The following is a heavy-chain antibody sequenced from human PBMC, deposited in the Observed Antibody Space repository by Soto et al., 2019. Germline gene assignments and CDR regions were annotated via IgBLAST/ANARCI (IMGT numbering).Heavy chain of an antibody. Sequence: QVQLVQSGAEVKKPGASVKVSCKASGYTFTSYYMHWVRQAPGQGLEWMGIINPSGGSTSYAQKFQGRVTMTRDTSTSTVYMELSSLRSEDTAVYYCARGRGYVWGSYRSGNDAFDIWGQGTMVTVSS. V-gene: IGHV1-46*01. CDR3: ARGRGYVWGSYRSGNDAFDI. J-gene: IGHJ3*02. CDR2: INPSGGST. D-gene: IGHD3-16*02. CDR1: GYTFTSYY.